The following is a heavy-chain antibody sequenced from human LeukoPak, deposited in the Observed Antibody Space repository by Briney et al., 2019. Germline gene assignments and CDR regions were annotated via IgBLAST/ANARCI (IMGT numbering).Heavy chain of an antibody. CDR1: GGSFIGYY. CDR3: VLLVRSRNPTYLY. D-gene: IGHD3-10*01. CDR2: TSHSGGT. J-gene: IGHJ4*02. V-gene: IGHV4-34*01. Sequence: SETLSLTCAAYGGSFIGYYYSWIRQPPGKGLEWIGETSHSGGTNYNPSLKSGVTISVDTSKDQFSLKLTSVTAADTAIYYCVLLVRSRNPTYLYWGQGTLVTVSS.